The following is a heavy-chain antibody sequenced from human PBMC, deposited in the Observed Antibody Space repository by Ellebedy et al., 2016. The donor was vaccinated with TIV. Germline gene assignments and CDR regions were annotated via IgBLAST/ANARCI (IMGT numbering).Heavy chain of an antibody. CDR3: ARSRGVSY. CDR1: GFTFSNYW. V-gene: IGHV3-7*03. CDR2: IKQDGSEK. J-gene: IGHJ4*02. Sequence: GESLKISCAASGFTFSNYWMTWVRQAPGKGPECVANIKQDGSEKYYVDSVKGRFTISRDNAKNSLHLQMNSLRAEDTAVYFCARSRGVSYWGQGTLVTVSS. D-gene: IGHD2-8*01.